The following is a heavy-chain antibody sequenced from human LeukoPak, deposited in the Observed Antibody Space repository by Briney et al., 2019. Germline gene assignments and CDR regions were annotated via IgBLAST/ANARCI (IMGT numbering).Heavy chain of an antibody. Sequence: ASVTVSCKASGCTFTSNYIHWVRQAPGQGLEWMGVIHPSGGGTNYAPKFQGRVTMTRDTSTTTVFMELSSLTSEDTAIYYCARMEMDPAMVTNYFDYWGQGTLVTVSS. V-gene: IGHV1-46*01. J-gene: IGHJ4*02. CDR3: ARMEMDPAMVTNYFDY. CDR1: GCTFTSNY. D-gene: IGHD5-18*01. CDR2: IHPSGGGT.